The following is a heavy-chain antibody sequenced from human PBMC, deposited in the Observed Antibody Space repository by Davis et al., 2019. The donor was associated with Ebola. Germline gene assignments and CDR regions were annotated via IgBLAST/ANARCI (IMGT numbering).Heavy chain of an antibody. J-gene: IGHJ4*02. Sequence: AASVKVSCKASGYTFTSYDINWVRQATGQGLEWMGWMNPNSGNTGYAQKFQGRVTMTRNTSISTAYMELSSLRSDDTAVYYCARGDRGSYKYYFDYWGQGTLVTVSS. CDR2: MNPNSGNT. D-gene: IGHD1-26*01. V-gene: IGHV1-8*01. CDR1: GYTFTSYD. CDR3: ARGDRGSYKYYFDY.